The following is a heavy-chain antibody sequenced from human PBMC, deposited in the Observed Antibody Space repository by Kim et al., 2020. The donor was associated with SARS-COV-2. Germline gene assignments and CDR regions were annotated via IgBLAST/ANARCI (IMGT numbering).Heavy chain of an antibody. J-gene: IGHJ4*02. CDR3: AGRRDGYNCLFDY. D-gene: IGHD5-12*01. Sequence: YAQWFQGRVTITADDSTSTAYMELRSQRSEDTAVYYCAGRRDGYNCLFDYWGQGTLVTVSS. V-gene: IGHV1-69*01.